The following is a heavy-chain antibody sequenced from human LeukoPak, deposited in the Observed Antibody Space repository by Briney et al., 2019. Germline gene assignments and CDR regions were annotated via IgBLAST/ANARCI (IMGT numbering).Heavy chain of an antibody. D-gene: IGHD2-21*01. V-gene: IGHV4-34*01. CDR2: INHSGST. CDR3: ARGLRHIVVVNWFDP. CDR1: GGSFSGYY. J-gene: IGHJ5*02. Sequence: ASETLSLTCAVYGGSFSGYYWSWIRQPPGKGLEWIGEINHSGSTNYNPSLKSRVTISVDTSKNQFSLKLSSVTAADTAVYYCARGLRHIVVVNWFDPWGQGTLVTVSS.